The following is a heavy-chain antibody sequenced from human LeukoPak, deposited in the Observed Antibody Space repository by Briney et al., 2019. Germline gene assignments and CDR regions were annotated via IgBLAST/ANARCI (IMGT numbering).Heavy chain of an antibody. D-gene: IGHD3-10*01. CDR1: GFTFTSYG. CDR2: ITYDVYYK. J-gene: IGHJ4*02. V-gene: IGHV3-30*03. CDR3: ARDLSPVVRASPMGY. Sequence: PGTSLRLSCAASGFTFTSYGMHWVRQAPGKGLEWVALITYDVYYKYYSDSVKGRFTISSDTSKNTMYLQMNSLRAEDTAVYYCARDLSPVVRASPMGYWGQGTLVTVSS.